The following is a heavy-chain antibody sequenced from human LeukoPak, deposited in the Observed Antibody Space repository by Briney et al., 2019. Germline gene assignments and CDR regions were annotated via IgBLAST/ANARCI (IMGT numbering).Heavy chain of an antibody. CDR3: ARDGGDCSSTSCYISAPDY. V-gene: IGHV5-51*03. D-gene: IGHD2-2*02. CDR1: GYSFTSCW. Sequence: GESLKISCKGSGYSFTSCWIGWVRQMPGKGLEWMGIIYPGDSDTRYSPSFQGQVTISADKSISTAYLQWSSLKASDTAMYYCARDGGDCSSTSCYISAPDYWGQGTLVTVSS. J-gene: IGHJ4*02. CDR2: IYPGDSDT.